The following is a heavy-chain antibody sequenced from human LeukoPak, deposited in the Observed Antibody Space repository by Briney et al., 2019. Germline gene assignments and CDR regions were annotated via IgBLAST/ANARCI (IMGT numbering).Heavy chain of an antibody. J-gene: IGHJ4*02. CDR2: INSDGSST. D-gene: IGHD5-12*01. V-gene: IGHV3-74*01. Sequence: PGGSLRLSCAASGFTFSSYWMHWVRQAPGKGLVWVSRINSDGSSTTYADSVKGRFTISRDNAKNTLYPQMNSLRVEDTAVYYCAREGRVSGYDFDCWGQGNLVTVSS. CDR3: AREGRVSGYDFDC. CDR1: GFTFSSYW.